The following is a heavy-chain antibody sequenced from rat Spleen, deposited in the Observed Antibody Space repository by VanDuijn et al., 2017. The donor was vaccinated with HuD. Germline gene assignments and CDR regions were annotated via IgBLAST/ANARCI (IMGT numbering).Heavy chain of an antibody. D-gene: IGHD1-7*01. CDR2: ISPSGGTT. CDR1: GFTFSDSN. Sequence: EVQLVESGGGLVQPGRSLKLSCAASGFTFSDSNMAWVRQAPKKGLEWVAAISPSGGTTYYRDSVKGRFTVSRDNAKSTLYLQMDSLRSEDTATYYCITPRDTTGMPPWGQGVMVTVSS. CDR3: ITPRDTTGMPP. J-gene: IGHJ2*01. V-gene: IGHV5S23*01.